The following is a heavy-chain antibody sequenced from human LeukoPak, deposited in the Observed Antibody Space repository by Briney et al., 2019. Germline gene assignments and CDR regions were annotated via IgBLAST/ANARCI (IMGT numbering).Heavy chain of an antibody. CDR3: AREPNCGGDCYSRYFDY. CDR2: INWNGGST. J-gene: IGHJ4*02. V-gene: IGHV3-20*04. D-gene: IGHD2-21*02. Sequence: GGSLRLSCASSGFTFDDYGMSWVRRAPGKGLEWVSGINWNGGSTGYADSVKGRFTISRDNAKNSLYLQMNSLRAEDTALYYCAREPNCGGDCYSRYFDYWGQGTLVTVSS. CDR1: GFTFDDYG.